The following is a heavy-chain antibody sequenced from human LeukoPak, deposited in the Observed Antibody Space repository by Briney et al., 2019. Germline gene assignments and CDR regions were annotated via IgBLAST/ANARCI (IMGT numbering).Heavy chain of an antibody. CDR2: IIPILGIA. CDR3: ARDTGARYYDSSGYPD. D-gene: IGHD3-22*01. Sequence: ASVTVSCKASGGTFSSYAISWVRQAPGQGLEWMGRIIPILGIANYAQKLQGRVTITADKSTSTAYMELSSLRSEDTAVYYCARDTGARYYDSSGYPDWGQGTLVTVSS. V-gene: IGHV1-69*04. J-gene: IGHJ4*02. CDR1: GGTFSSYA.